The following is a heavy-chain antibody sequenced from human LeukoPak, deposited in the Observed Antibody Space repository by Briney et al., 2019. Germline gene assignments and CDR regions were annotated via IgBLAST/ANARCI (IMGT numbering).Heavy chain of an antibody. D-gene: IGHD3-22*01. CDR3: AREDSSGYYAWFDP. CDR2: IWYDGSNK. J-gene: IGHJ5*02. V-gene: IGHV3-33*01. Sequence: QPGRSLRLSCAASGFTFSSYGMHWVRQAPGKGLEWVAVIWYDGSNKYYADSVRGRFTISRDNSKSTLYLQMNSLRAEDTAVYYCAREDSSGYYAWFDPWGQGTLVTVSS. CDR1: GFTFSSYG.